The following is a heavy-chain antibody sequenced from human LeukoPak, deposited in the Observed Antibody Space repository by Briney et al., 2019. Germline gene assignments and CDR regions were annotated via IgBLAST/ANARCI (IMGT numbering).Heavy chain of an antibody. D-gene: IGHD2-21*02. J-gene: IGHJ5*02. Sequence: SVNVSCKTSGYTFTNYGIGWVRQAPGQGLEWMGWISAYTGDTHYAQKFHDRVTMTIDTSTNTAYMQLTTLTSDDTAVYYCARGLGLRLRPSRFDPWGQGTLVTVSS. CDR1: GYTFTNYG. V-gene: IGHV1-18*01. CDR3: ARGLGLRLRPSRFDP. CDR2: ISAYTGDT.